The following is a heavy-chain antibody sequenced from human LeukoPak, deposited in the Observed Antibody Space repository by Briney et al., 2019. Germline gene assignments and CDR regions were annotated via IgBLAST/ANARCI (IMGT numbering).Heavy chain of an antibody. CDR1: GGSISSSSYY. V-gene: IGHV4-39*01. J-gene: IGHJ5*02. Sequence: SETLSLTCTVSGGSISSSSYYWGWIRQPPGKGLEWIGSIYYSGSTYYNPSLKSRVTISVDTSRSQFSLKLSSVTAADTAVYYCASIVGATNSWGQGTLVTVSS. CDR2: IYYSGST. D-gene: IGHD1-26*01. CDR3: ASIVGATNS.